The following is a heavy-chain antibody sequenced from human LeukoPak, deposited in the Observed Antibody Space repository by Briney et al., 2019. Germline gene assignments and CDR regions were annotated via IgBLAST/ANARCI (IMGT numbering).Heavy chain of an antibody. Sequence: SETLSLTCAVYGGSFSGYYWSWIRQPPGKGLEWIGEINHSGSTNYNPSLKSRVTISVDTSKNQFSLKLSSVTAADTAVYCCARGRGYCSGGSCSRFDYWGQGTLVTVSS. CDR2: INHSGST. CDR1: GGSFSGYY. V-gene: IGHV4-34*01. D-gene: IGHD2-15*01. J-gene: IGHJ4*02. CDR3: ARGRGYCSGGSCSRFDY.